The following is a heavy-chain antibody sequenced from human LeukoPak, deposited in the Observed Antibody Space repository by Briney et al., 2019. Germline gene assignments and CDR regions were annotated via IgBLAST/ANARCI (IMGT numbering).Heavy chain of an antibody. D-gene: IGHD2-2*01. CDR2: INPSGGST. V-gene: IGHV1-46*01. Sequence: ASVKLSCNASGYTFTSYYMHWVRQAPGQGLEWMVIINPSGGSTSYAQKFQGRVTMTRDTSTSTVYMELRSLRSEDTAVYYCARGCSSTSCRYNWFDPWGQGNLVTVSS. J-gene: IGHJ5*02. CDR3: ARGCSSTSCRYNWFDP. CDR1: GYTFTSYY.